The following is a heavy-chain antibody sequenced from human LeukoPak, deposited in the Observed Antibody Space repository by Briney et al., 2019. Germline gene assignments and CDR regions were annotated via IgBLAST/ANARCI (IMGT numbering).Heavy chain of an antibody. D-gene: IGHD3-9*01. CDR1: GYTFSNYW. CDR2: IYPGDSNT. J-gene: IGHJ3*02. V-gene: IGHV5-51*01. Sequence: GEPLKISCKASGYTFSNYWVWWVRQMPGEGLGWVGIIYPGDSNTRYSPSFEGQVLISADKSISTVYLHWGSLKASDTAMYFCARRGSLTSDAVDIWGQGTLVSV. CDR3: ARRGSLTSDAVDI.